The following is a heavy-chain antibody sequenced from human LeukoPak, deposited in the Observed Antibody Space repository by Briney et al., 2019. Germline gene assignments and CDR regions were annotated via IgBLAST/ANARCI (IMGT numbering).Heavy chain of an antibody. CDR1: GFTFSDYY. J-gene: IGHJ4*02. CDR2: ISSNSGCT. CDR3: ARGYSSSWNDY. V-gene: IGHV3-11*05. Sequence: PGGSLRLSCAASGFTFSDYYMSWIRQAPGKGLEWLSYISSNSGCTDYADSVKGRFTISRDNAKNSVYLQMNSLRADDTAVYYCARGYSSSWNDYWGQGTLVTVSS. D-gene: IGHD6-13*01.